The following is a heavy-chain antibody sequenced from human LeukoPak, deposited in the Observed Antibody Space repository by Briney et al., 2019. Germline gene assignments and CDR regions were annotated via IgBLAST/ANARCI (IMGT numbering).Heavy chain of an antibody. CDR3: ARAGKGQWLRY. CDR2: IYYSGST. Sequence: PSETLSLTCTVSGVPINISRYYWGWVRRPPGKVLEWIGSIYYSGSTYYTPSLKSRVTISVDTSKNQFSLKLSSVTDADTAVYYCARAGKGQWLRYWGQGTLVTVSS. V-gene: IGHV4-39*07. CDR1: GVPINISRYY. D-gene: IGHD6-19*01. J-gene: IGHJ4*02.